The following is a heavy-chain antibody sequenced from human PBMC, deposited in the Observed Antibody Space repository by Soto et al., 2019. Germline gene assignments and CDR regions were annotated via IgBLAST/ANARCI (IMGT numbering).Heavy chain of an antibody. D-gene: IGHD2-15*01. J-gene: IGHJ4*02. CDR2: ISAYNGST. V-gene: IGHV1-18*04. CDR3: ARDLNSIVVALEAYFDY. CDR1: GYTFTSYG. Sequence: GASVKVSCKASGYTFTSYGISWVRQAPGQGLEWMGWISAYNGSTNYAQKLQGRVTMTTDTSTSTAYMELRSLRSDDTAVYYCARDLNSIVVALEAYFDYWGQGTLVTVSS.